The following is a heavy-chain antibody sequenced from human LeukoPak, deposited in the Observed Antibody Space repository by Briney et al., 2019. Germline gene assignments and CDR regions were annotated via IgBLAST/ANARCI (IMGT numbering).Heavy chain of an antibody. J-gene: IGHJ4*02. CDR2: IIPILGIA. V-gene: IGHV1-69*04. Sequence: ASVRVSCTASGGTFSSYAISWVRQAPGQGLEWMGRIIPILGIANYAQKFQGRVTITADKSTSTAYMELSSLRSEDTAVYYCARSNAYDSSGYYEDYWGQGTLVTVSS. CDR3: ARSNAYDSSGYYEDY. CDR1: GGTFSSYA. D-gene: IGHD3-22*01.